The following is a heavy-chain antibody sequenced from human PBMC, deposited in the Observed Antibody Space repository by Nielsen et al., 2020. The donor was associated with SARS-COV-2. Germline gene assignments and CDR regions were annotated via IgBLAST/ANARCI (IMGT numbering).Heavy chain of an antibody. J-gene: IGHJ4*02. V-gene: IGHV3-20*04. CDR3: ARGGVLWFAELPDY. CDR1: GFTFDDYG. Sequence: GGSLRLSCAASGFTFDDYGMSWVRQAPGKGLEWVSGINGSGDNTGYADSMKGRFTISRDNAKNSLFLQMNSLRAEDTAFYYCARGGVLWFAELPDYWGQGTLVTVSS. CDR2: INGSGDNT. D-gene: IGHD3-10*01.